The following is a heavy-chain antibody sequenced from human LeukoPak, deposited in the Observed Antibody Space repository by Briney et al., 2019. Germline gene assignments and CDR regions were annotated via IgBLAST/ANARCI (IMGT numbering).Heavy chain of an antibody. J-gene: IGHJ4*02. CDR2: MSPGGNTI. D-gene: IGHD4-17*01. V-gene: IGHV3-48*04. CDR3: ARVRGPTVTTMYFDY. Sequence: PGGSLRLSCAGSGFIFRSHGMLWVRQAPGRGLEWVSYMSPGGNTIYYADSMKGRFTVSRDDAKNSLSLHMNSLRAEDTAVYYCARVRGPTVTTMYFDYWGQGTLVTVSS. CDR1: GFIFRSHG.